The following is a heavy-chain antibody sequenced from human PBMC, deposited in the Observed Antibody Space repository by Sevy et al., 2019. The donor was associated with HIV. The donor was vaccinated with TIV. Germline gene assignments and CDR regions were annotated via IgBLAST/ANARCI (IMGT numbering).Heavy chain of an antibody. CDR1: GGSISSGDYY. J-gene: IGHJ5*02. Sequence: SETLSLTCTVSGGSISSGDYYWSWIRQPPGKGLEWIWYIYYSGNTYYNPSLKSRVNISLDTSKNQFSLKLSSVTVADTAVYYCARDRPPFDPWGQGTLVTVSS. CDR3: ARDRPPFDP. V-gene: IGHV4-30-4*01. CDR2: IYYSGNT.